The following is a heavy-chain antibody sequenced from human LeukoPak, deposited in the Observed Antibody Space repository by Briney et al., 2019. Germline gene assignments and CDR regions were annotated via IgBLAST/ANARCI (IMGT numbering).Heavy chain of an antibody. V-gene: IGHV3-33*01. D-gene: IGHD1-26*01. CDR2: IWYDGSNK. CDR3: ARVGAPLGYYYYGMDV. J-gene: IGHJ6*02. Sequence: GGSLRLSCAASGFTFSSYGMHWVRQAPGKGLEWVAVIWYDGSNKYYADSVKGRFTISRDNSKNTLYLQMNSLRAEDTAAYYCARVGAPLGYYYYGMDVWGQGTTATVSS. CDR1: GFTFSSYG.